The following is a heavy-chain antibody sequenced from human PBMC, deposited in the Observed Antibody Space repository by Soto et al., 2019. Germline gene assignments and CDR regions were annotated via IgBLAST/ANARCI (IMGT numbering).Heavy chain of an antibody. CDR2: TYYRSEWYN. V-gene: IGHV6-1*01. D-gene: IGHD3-10*01. J-gene: IGHJ4*02. Sequence: SQALSLTCAISGGSVSSNSAAWNWIRKSPSRGLEWLGRTYYRSEWYNDYAVSVKSRITINPDTSKNQFSLQLNSVTPEDTAVYYCARGGYGSGRSHFEYWGQGTLVTVSS. CDR1: GGSVSSNSAA. CDR3: ARGGYGSGRSHFEY.